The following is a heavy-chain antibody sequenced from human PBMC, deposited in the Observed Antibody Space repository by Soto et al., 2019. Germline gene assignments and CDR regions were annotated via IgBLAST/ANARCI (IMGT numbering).Heavy chain of an antibody. V-gene: IGHV1-69*12. CDR2: IIPIFDTA. CDR1: GGTFSSYA. J-gene: IGHJ6*02. Sequence: QVQLVQSGAEVKKTGSSVKVSCKTSGGTFSSYAIRWVRLATGQGLEWMGGIIPIFDTANYAQKFQGRVTITADESTSTAYMELSSLRSEDTAVYYCARHDCISTSCYYYYYYSMDVWGQGTTVTVSS. D-gene: IGHD2-2*01. CDR3: ARHDCISTSCYYYYYYSMDV.